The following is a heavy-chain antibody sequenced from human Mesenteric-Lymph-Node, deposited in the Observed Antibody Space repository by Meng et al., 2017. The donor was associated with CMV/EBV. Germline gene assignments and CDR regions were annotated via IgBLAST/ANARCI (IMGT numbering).Heavy chain of an antibody. V-gene: IGHV3-30*02. CDR2: IRNDGSNK. CDR1: GFTFSSYG. CDR3: VRDRGSYFVGAFDI. Sequence: GGSLRLSCAASGFTFSSYGMHWVRRAPGKGLEWVSFIRNDGSNKYYAESVKGRFTISRDNAKDSLYLQMNGLRVEDTALYHCVRDRGSYFVGAFDIWGQGTMVTVSS. J-gene: IGHJ3*02. D-gene: IGHD3-10*01.